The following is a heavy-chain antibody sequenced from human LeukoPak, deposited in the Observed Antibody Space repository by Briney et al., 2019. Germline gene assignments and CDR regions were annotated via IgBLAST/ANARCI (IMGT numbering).Heavy chain of an antibody. CDR2: MLDTVTT. CDR3: ATIKRGNIFGYFDF. Sequence: SETLSLTCAVSGATMNTHYWSWIRQPPGKGLEWIGYMLDTVTTKDNPSLKSRFTLSADTSKNQFSLRLTSVTAADTAVYYCATIKRGNIFGYFDFWGQGIPVTVSS. D-gene: IGHD5-18*01. CDR1: GATMNTHY. V-gene: IGHV4-59*11. J-gene: IGHJ4*02.